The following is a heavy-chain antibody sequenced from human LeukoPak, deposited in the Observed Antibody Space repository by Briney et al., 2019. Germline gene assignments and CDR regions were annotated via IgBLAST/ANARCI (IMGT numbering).Heavy chain of an antibody. CDR3: ARGPSPPRVRRKNAFDI. CDR1: GGSFSGYY. Sequence: SETLSLTCAVYGGSFSGYYWSWIRQPPGKGLEWIGEINHSGSTNYNPSLKSRVTISVDTSKNQFSLKLSSVTAADTAVYYGARGPSPPRVRRKNAFDIRGQGTMVTV. J-gene: IGHJ3*02. CDR2: INHSGST. D-gene: IGHD2-21*01. V-gene: IGHV4-34*01.